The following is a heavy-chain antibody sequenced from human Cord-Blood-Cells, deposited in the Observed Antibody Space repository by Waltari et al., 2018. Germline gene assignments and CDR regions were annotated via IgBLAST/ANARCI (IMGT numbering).Heavy chain of an antibody. V-gene: IGHV4-59*11. CDR3: ARARWELLGYYFDY. J-gene: IGHJ4*02. Sequence: QVQLQESGPGLVKPSETLSLTCTVSGGSISSHYWRWIGQPPGKGLEWIGYIYYSGSTNYNPSLKSRVTISVDTSKNQFSLKLSSVTAADTAVYYCARARWELLGYYFDYWGQGTLVTVSS. D-gene: IGHD1-26*01. CDR2: IYYSGST. CDR1: GGSISSHY.